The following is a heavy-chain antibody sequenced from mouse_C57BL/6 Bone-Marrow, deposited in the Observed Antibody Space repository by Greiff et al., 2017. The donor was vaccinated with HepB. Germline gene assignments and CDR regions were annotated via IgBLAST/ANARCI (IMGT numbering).Heavy chain of an antibody. V-gene: IGHV3-6*01. D-gene: IGHD4-1*01. J-gene: IGHJ2*01. Sequence: EVKLMESGPGLVKPSQSLSLTCSVTGYSIASGYYWNWIRQFPGNKLEWMGYISYDGSNNYNPSLKNRISITRDTSKNKFFLKLNSVTTEDTATYYCWNWDDYFDYWGQGTTLTVSS. CDR3: WNWDDYFDY. CDR1: GYSIASGYY. CDR2: ISYDGSN.